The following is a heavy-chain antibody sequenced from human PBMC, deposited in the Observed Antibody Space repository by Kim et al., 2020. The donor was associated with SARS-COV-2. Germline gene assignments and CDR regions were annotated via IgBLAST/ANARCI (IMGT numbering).Heavy chain of an antibody. Sequence: GGSLRLSCAASGFTVSSNYMSWVRQAPGKGLEWVSVIYSGGSTYYADSVKGRFTISRDNSKNTLYLQMNSLRAEDTAVYYCARDQGSYGDYVYYYGMDVWGQGTTVTVSS. V-gene: IGHV3-53*01. CDR3: ARDQGSYGDYVYYYGMDV. CDR2: IYSGGST. D-gene: IGHD4-17*01. J-gene: IGHJ6*02. CDR1: GFTVSSNY.